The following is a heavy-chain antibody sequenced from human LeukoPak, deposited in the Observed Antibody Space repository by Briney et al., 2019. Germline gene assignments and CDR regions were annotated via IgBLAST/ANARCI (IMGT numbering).Heavy chain of an antibody. V-gene: IGHV1-2*02. D-gene: IGHD3-3*01. Sequence: ASVKVSCKASGYTFTGYYMHWVRQAPGQGLEWMGWINPNSGGTNYAQKLQGRVSVTSDTSISTAYMELNGLRSDDTAVYYCARAHDVWSGYNNWGQGTLVTVSS. J-gene: IGHJ4*02. CDR2: INPNSGGT. CDR3: ARAHDVWSGYNN. CDR1: GYTFTGYY.